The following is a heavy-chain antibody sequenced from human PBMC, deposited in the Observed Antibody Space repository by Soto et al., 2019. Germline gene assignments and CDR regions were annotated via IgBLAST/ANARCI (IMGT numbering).Heavy chain of an antibody. CDR3: ARGVARSGYVDYYYYYYMDV. Sequence: GASVKVSCKASGYTFTSYDINWVRQATGQGLEWMGWMNPNSGNTGYAQKFQGRVTMTRNTSISTAYMELSSLRSEDTAVYYCARGVARSGYVDYYYYYYMDVWGKGTTVTVSS. CDR2: MNPNSGNT. J-gene: IGHJ6*03. V-gene: IGHV1-8*01. CDR1: GYTFTSYD. D-gene: IGHD5-12*01.